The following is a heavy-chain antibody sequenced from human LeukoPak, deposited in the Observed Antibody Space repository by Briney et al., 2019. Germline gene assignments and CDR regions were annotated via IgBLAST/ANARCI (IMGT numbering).Heavy chain of an antibody. D-gene: IGHD2-21*02. CDR3: ARAYCGDDCSFDY. CDR2: ISGYNGNT. Sequence: ASVKVSCKASGYTFSSYGIAWVRQAPGQGLEWMGWISGYNGNTNYAQKLQGRVTMTTDTSTSTAYMELRSLRSDDTAVYYCARAYCGDDCSFDYWGQGTLVTVSS. CDR1: GYTFSSYG. V-gene: IGHV1-18*01. J-gene: IGHJ4*02.